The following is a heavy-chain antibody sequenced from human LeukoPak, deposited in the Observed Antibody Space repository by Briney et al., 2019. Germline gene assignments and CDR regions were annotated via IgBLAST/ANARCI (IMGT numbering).Heavy chain of an antibody. CDR3: ARVNSVRGYSYGYFDY. V-gene: IGHV4-59*01. CDR1: GGSISSYY. Sequence: SETLSLTCTVSGGSISSYYWSWIRQPPGKGLEWIGYIYYSGSTNYNPSLTSRVTISVDTSKNQFSLKLSSVTAADTAVYYCARVNSVRGYSYGYFDYWGQGTLVTVSS. D-gene: IGHD5-18*01. J-gene: IGHJ4*02. CDR2: IYYSGST.